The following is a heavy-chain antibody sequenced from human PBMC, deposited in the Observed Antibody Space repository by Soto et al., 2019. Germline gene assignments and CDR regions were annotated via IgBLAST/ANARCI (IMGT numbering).Heavy chain of an antibody. CDR2: IGPKNGDT. D-gene: IGHD1-26*01. Sequence: QVQLVQSGAEVKESGASVKVSCKASGYTFTGHYINWVRQAPGQGFEWVGEIGPKNGDTRYAQKFQGRVAMTKDSSITTVYMELSNLSPDDTAVDYGGRGRSGEIGVFYWGQGTLVTVHS. CDR1: GYTFTGHY. V-gene: IGHV1-2*02. CDR3: GRGRSGEIGVFY. J-gene: IGHJ4*02.